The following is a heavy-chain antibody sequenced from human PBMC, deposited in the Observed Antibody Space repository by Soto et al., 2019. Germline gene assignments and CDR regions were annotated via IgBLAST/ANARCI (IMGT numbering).Heavy chain of an antibody. D-gene: IGHD6-19*01. CDR3: AKDIAVAGIPDY. Sequence: GGSLRLSCAASGFTFSSYAMSWVRQAPGKGLQWVSAISGSGGSTYYADSVKGRFTISRDNSKNTLYLQMNSLRAEDTAVYYCAKDIAVAGIPDYWGQGTLVTVSS. CDR1: GFTFSSYA. J-gene: IGHJ4*02. CDR2: ISGSGGST. V-gene: IGHV3-23*01.